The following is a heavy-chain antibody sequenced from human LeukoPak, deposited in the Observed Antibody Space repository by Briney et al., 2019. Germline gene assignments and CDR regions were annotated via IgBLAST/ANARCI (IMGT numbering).Heavy chain of an antibody. D-gene: IGHD5-18*01. CDR1: GGSISRNNDY. Sequence: SETLSLTCTVSGGSISRNNDYWAWIRQPPGKGLEWIGSMQYSGSTHYNPSLKSRVTISVDTSKKQFSLKVSSVTAADTAVYYCARQAEYIYEPGWFDPWGQGTQVTVSS. J-gene: IGHJ5*02. CDR2: MQYSGST. CDR3: ARQAEYIYEPGWFDP. V-gene: IGHV4-39*01.